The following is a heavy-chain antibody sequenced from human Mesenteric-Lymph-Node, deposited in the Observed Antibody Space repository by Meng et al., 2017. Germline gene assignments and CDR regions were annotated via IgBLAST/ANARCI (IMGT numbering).Heavy chain of an antibody. CDR2: ISSSSSYI. J-gene: IGHJ3*02. CDR1: GFSFSSYT. Sequence: GESLKISCAASGFSFSSYTMNWVRQPPGKGLEWVSSISSSSSYIYYADSVKGRFTISRDNAKNSLFLQMNSLRAEDTTIYYCARMRLEVASGSAFDIWGQGTLVTVSS. V-gene: IGHV3-21*01. CDR3: ARMRLEVASGSAFDI. D-gene: IGHD2-21*01.